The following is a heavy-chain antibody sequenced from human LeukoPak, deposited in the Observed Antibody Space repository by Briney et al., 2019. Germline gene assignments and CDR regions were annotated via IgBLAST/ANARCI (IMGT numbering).Heavy chain of an antibody. CDR2: INPSSGST. CDR1: GYTFTNYY. J-gene: IGHJ4*02. Sequence: ASVTVSFTASGYTFTNYYIHWVRQAPGQGHEWMAIINPSSGSTSYAQKFQGRVTMTSDTSTSTVYMELSSLRSDDTAMYYCAREYSNSQFDYWGQGTLVTVSS. CDR3: AREYSNSQFDY. D-gene: IGHD6-13*01. V-gene: IGHV1-46*01.